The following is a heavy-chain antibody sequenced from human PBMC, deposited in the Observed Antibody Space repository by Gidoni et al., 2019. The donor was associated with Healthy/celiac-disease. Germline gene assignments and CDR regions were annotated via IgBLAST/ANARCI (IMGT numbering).Heavy chain of an antibody. Sequence: EVQLVESGGGLVQPGGSLKLYCAASGFTFSASAMHWVRQASGKGLEWVGRIRSKANSYATAYAASVKGRFTISRDDSKNTAYLQMNSLKTEDTAVYYCTSLYCSGGSCYSDYWGQGTLVTVSS. CDR3: TSLYCSGGSCYSDY. CDR1: GFTFSASA. D-gene: IGHD2-15*01. J-gene: IGHJ4*02. CDR2: IRSKANSYAT. V-gene: IGHV3-73*01.